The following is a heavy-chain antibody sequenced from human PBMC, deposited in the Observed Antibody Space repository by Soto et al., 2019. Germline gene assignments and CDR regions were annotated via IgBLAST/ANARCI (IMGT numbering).Heavy chain of an antibody. Sequence: PXGSLRLSCAAAGVTFSSYSMNWVRQAPGKGLEWVSSISSSSSYIYYADSVKGRFTISRDNAKNSLYLQMNSLRAEDTAVYYCASSLWSSSSAYWGQGSLVTVSS. CDR1: GVTFSSYS. CDR3: ASSLWSSSSAY. CDR2: ISSSSSYI. J-gene: IGHJ1*01. D-gene: IGHD6-6*01. V-gene: IGHV3-21*01.